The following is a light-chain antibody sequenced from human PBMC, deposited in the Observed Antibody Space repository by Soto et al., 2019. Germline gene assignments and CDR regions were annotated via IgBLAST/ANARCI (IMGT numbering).Light chain of an antibody. J-gene: IGLJ2*01. CDR3: HSYDVSLSGPV. V-gene: IGLV1-40*03. Sequence: QTVVTQPPSVSGAPGQRVTISCTGSSSNIGAGYDVHWYQLLPGTAPKVVIYDNNSRPSGVPGRFSGSKSGGSASLAITGLQAEDEGDYYCHSYDVSLSGPVFGGGTKVTVL. CDR2: DNN. CDR1: SSNIGAGYD.